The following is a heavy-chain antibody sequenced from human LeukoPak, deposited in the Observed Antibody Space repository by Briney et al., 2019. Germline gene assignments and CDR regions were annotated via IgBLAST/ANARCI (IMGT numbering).Heavy chain of an antibody. CDR2: ISGSGGST. CDR1: GFTFSSYA. V-gene: IGHV3-23*01. J-gene: IGHJ4*02. D-gene: IGHD3-3*01. CDR3: AKDPINYDFWSGPIDY. Sequence: GGSLRLSCAASGFTFSSYAMSWVRQAPGKGLEWVSAISGSGGSTYYADSVKGRFTISRDNSKNTLYLQMNSLRAEDTAVYYCAKDPINYDFWSGPIDYWGQGTLVTVSS.